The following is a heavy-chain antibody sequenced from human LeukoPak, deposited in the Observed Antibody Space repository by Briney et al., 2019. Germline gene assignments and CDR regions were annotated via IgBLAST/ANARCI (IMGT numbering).Heavy chain of an antibody. V-gene: IGHV1-69*04. CDR1: GGTFCSYA. J-gene: IGHJ6*02. CDR2: IIPILDIA. CDR3: AREAAATYAYYYGMDV. D-gene: IGHD2-15*01. Sequence: SVKVSCKASGGTFCSYAIIWVRQAPGQGLEWRGRIIPILDIANYAQKFQGRVTITADKPTSTAYMELSSLRSEDTAVYYCAREAAATYAYYYGMDVWGQGTTVTVSS.